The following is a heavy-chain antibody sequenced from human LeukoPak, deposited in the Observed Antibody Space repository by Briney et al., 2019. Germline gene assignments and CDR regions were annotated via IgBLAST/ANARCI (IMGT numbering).Heavy chain of an antibody. V-gene: IGHV3-23*01. D-gene: IGHD3-22*01. J-gene: IGHJ6*03. CDR1: GFTFSSYA. CDR2: ISGSGGST. CDR3: ARVHRPRRGQWLVQYDSSGWGPVYYMDV. Sequence: PGGSLRLSCAASGFTFSSYAMSWVRQAPGKGLEWVSAISGSGGSTYYADSVKGRFTISRDNAKNSLYLQMNSLRAEDTAVYYCARVHRPRRGQWLVQYDSSGWGPVYYMDVWGKGTTVTISS.